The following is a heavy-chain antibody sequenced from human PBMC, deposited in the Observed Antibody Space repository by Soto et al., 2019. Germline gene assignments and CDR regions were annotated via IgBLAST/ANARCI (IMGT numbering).Heavy chain of an antibody. V-gene: IGHV4-59*12. Sequence: SETLSLTCSVSNGSISGFYWTWIRQPPGKILEWIGYIHYSGRTDYNPSLTSRATMSVDTSKNQFSLNLKSITAADTAVYYCVRVGVGIGNHFDSWGRGTLVTVS. D-gene: IGHD1-26*01. J-gene: IGHJ4*02. CDR3: VRVGVGIGNHFDS. CDR1: NGSISGFY. CDR2: IHYSGRT.